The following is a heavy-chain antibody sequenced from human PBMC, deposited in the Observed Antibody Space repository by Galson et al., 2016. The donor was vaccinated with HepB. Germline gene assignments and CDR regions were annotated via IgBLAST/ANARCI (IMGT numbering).Heavy chain of an antibody. V-gene: IGHV1-2*02. Sequence: SVKVSCKASGYNFTDYYIHWVRQAPGQGLEWMGWINPNSGGIQYAQKFQGGVTMTRDTSISTAYMEVKRLRSGDTAVYYCARDRRVLDGMDVWGQGTTVTVAS. J-gene: IGHJ6*02. CDR2: INPNSGGI. CDR1: GYNFTDYY. D-gene: IGHD2-8*01. CDR3: ARDRRVLDGMDV.